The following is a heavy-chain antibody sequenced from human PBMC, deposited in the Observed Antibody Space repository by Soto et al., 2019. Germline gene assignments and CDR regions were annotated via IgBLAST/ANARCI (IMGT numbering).Heavy chain of an antibody. CDR3: ARDSLIESVCSGGSCRKSSYYFDY. V-gene: IGHV4-4*02. CDR2: IYHSGST. CDR1: GGSISSSNW. Sequence: SETLSLTCAVSGGSISSSNWWSWVRQPPGKGLEWIGEIYHSGSTNYNPSLKSRVTISVDKSKNQFSLKLSSVTAADTAVYYCARDSLIESVCSGGSCRKSSYYFDYWGQGTLVTVSS. D-gene: IGHD2-15*01. J-gene: IGHJ4*02.